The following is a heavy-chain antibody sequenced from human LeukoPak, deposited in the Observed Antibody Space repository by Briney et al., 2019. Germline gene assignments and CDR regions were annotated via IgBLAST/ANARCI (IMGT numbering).Heavy chain of an antibody. D-gene: IGHD3-3*01. Sequence: GGSLRLSCAASGFTFSGCTMNWVRQAPGKGLEWVGRIKSKTDGGTIDYAAPVKGRFTISRDDSKKTLYLQMNSLKTEDTAVYYCTTDSLRMGVTGLDYWGQGTLATVSS. CDR2: IKSKTDGGTI. CDR3: TTDSLRMGVTGLDY. CDR1: GFTFSGCT. V-gene: IGHV3-15*07. J-gene: IGHJ4*02.